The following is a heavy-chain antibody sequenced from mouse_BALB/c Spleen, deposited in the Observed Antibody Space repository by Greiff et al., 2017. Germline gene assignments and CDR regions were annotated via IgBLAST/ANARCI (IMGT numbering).Heavy chain of an antibody. D-gene: IGHD2-3*01. CDR3: TRRDGGGSFAY. Sequence: VQLQQSGPELVRPGASVKMSCKASGYTFTSYWMHWVKQRPGQGLEWIGAIYPGNSDTSYNQKFKGKAKLTAVTSTSTAYMELSSLTNEDSAVYCCTRRDGGGSFAYWGQGTLVTVSA. CDR1: GYTFTSYW. V-gene: IGHV1-5*01. CDR2: IYPGNSDT. J-gene: IGHJ3*01.